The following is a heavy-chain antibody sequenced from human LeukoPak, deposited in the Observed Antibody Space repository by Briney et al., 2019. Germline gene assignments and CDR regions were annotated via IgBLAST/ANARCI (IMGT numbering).Heavy chain of an antibody. V-gene: IGHV3-23*01. CDR2: ISGSAGYT. Sequence: GGSLRLSCAASGFTFSSHAMSWVRQAPGKGLEWVSGISGSAGYTYYAVSVKGRFTISRDNSRNTLFLQMNSLRVEDTAVYYCAKDRIDSGSYYYIDDWGQGTLATVSS. J-gene: IGHJ4*02. CDR1: GFTFSSHA. CDR3: AKDRIDSGSYYYIDD. D-gene: IGHD3-10*01.